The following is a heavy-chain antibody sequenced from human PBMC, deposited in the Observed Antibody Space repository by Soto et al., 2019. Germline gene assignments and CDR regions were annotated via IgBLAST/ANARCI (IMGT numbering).Heavy chain of an antibody. CDR1: GYTFSSYG. CDR3: AREPTYLDY. J-gene: IGHJ4*02. V-gene: IGHV1-18*01. Sequence: QVQLVQSGAEVKKPGASVKVSCKASGYTFSSYGISWVRQAPGQGLEWMGWISAYNGNTKYAQKFQGRFTMTTDTSTSTADMELRSLRSDDTAVYYCAREPTYLDYWGQGTLVTVSS. CDR2: ISAYNGNT.